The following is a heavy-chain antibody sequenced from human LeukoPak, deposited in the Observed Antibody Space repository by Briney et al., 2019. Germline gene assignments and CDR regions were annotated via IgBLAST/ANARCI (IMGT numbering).Heavy chain of an antibody. CDR2: IYYGGST. Sequence: SETLSLTCAVSGGSISSSNWWSWVRQPPGKGLEWIGYIYYGGSTTYNPSLKSRVTILIDTSKQQFSLKLNSVTTADTAVYYCARTDYYGLADYWGRGTLVTVSS. CDR1: GGSISSSNW. D-gene: IGHD3-10*01. CDR3: ARTDYYGLADY. J-gene: IGHJ4*02. V-gene: IGHV4-4*02.